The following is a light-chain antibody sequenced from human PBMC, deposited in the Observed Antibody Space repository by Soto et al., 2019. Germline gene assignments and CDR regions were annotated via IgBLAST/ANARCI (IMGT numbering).Light chain of an antibody. CDR3: QQYRSWPRT. CDR1: QSVDIS. V-gene: IGKV3-15*01. CDR2: GAS. J-gene: IGKJ1*01. Sequence: EIVLTQSPATLSVSPGERVTLSRRASQSVDISLAWYQQKPGQAPRLLIYGASTRATDMPGTFSGRGSGTEFTLTISSLRPEDFAVYYCQQYRSWPRTFGQGTKVEIK.